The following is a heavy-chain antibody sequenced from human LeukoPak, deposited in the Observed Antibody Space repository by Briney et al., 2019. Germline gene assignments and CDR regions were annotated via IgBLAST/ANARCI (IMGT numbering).Heavy chain of an antibody. CDR3: ARGRDSNYVGNFDY. J-gene: IGHJ4*02. CDR1: GGTFSSYA. D-gene: IGHD4-11*01. Sequence: SVKVSCKASGGTFSSYAISWVRQAPGQGLEWMGGIIPIFGTANYAQKFQGRVTITADESTSTAYMELSSLRSEDTAVYYCARGRDSNYVGNFDYWGQGTLVTVSS. V-gene: IGHV1-69*13. CDR2: IIPIFGTA.